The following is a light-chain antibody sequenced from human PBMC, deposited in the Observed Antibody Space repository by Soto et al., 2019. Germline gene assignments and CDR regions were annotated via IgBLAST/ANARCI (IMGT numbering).Light chain of an antibody. J-gene: IGLJ3*02. CDR3: QAYDNSLRGWV. CDR2: SDF. CDR1: SSNFGAGHD. Sequence: QSVLTQPPSVSGAPGQTVTISCAGSSSNFGAGHDVNWYQQLPGSAPKLVIYSDFQRPSGVPARFSGSRSGTSASLAITGLQSEDEGSYYCQAYDNSLRGWVFGGGTKVTVL. V-gene: IGLV1-40*01.